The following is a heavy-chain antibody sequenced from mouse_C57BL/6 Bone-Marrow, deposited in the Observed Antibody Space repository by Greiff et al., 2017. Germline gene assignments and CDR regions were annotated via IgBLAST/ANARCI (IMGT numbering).Heavy chain of an antibody. CDR1: GYTFTDYY. Sequence: VQLQQSGPVLVKPGASVKMSCKASGYTFTDYYMNWVKQSHGKSLEWIGVINPYNGGTSYNQKFKGKATLTVDKSSSTAYMELNSLTSEDSAVYYCAREGYYYGSTLDYWGQGTSVTVSS. CDR2: INPYNGGT. V-gene: IGHV1-19*01. D-gene: IGHD1-1*01. CDR3: AREGYYYGSTLDY. J-gene: IGHJ4*01.